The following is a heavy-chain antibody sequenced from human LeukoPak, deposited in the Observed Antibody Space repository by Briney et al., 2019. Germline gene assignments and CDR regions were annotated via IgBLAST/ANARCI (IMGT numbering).Heavy chain of an antibody. D-gene: IGHD3-10*01. V-gene: IGHV3-15*01. CDR3: TTVLHYYDSGTYSIDY. J-gene: IGHJ4*02. CDR1: GFTFSYAW. CDR2: IKSKTDGGTT. Sequence: GGSLRLSCAASGFTFSYAWMSWVRQAPGQGLEWVGRIKSKTDGGTTDYGTSVKGRFTISRDDSKNTVKLQMNSMKTEDTAVYYCTTVLHYYDSGTYSIDYWGQGTLVTVSS.